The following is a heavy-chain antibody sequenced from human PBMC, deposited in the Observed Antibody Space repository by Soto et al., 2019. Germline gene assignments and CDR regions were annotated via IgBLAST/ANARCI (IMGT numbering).Heavy chain of an antibody. V-gene: IGHV4-61*01. Sequence: PSETLSLTCTVSGGSVSSGSYYWTWIRQPPGKGLEWIGYIYYSGSTNYTPSLKSRVNISADTSKNQFSLNLSSVTAADTAVYYCARGSHFDSSGYVYWGQGTLVTVSS. CDR2: IYYSGST. D-gene: IGHD3-22*01. CDR3: ARGSHFDSSGYVY. CDR1: GGSVSSGSYY. J-gene: IGHJ4*02.